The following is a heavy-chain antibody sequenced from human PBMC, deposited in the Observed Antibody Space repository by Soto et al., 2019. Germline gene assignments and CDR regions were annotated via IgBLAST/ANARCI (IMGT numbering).Heavy chain of an antibody. J-gene: IGHJ4*02. V-gene: IGHV5-10-1*01. CDR2: IDPSDSYT. CDR1: GYSFTSYW. CDR3: ARHLTYDSSGPNLDY. D-gene: IGHD3-22*01. Sequence: GESLKISCKGSGYSFTSYWISWVRQMPGKGLEWMGKIDPSDSYTNYSPSFQGHVTISADKSITTAYLQWSSLKASDTAMYYCARHLTYDSSGPNLDYWGQGTLVTVSS.